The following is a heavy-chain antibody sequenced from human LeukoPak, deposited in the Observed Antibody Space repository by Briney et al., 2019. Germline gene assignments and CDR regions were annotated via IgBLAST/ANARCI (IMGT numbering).Heavy chain of an antibody. V-gene: IGHV3-23*01. Sequence: GGSLRLSCAASGFTFSTYAMTWVRQAPGKGLEWVSGINSSGDEIYYADSVRGRFTISRDNSNNALYLQMDSLRAEDTAVYYCANWIGSSSRDYWGQGTLATVSS. CDR2: INSSGDEI. CDR3: ANWIGSSSRDY. CDR1: GFTFSTYA. J-gene: IGHJ4*02. D-gene: IGHD6-6*01.